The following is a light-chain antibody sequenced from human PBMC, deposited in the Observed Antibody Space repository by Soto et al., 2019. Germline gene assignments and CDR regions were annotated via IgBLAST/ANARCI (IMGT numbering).Light chain of an antibody. V-gene: IGKV3-20*01. CDR1: QSVSSSY. J-gene: IGKJ4*01. CDR2: GAS. Sequence: EIVLTHSPGTLSLSPAERATLSCRASQSVSSSYLAWYQQKPGQAPRLLIYGASSRATGIPDRFSGSGSGTDFTLTISRLEPEDFAVYYCQQYGSSPLTFGGGTKVDIK. CDR3: QQYGSSPLT.